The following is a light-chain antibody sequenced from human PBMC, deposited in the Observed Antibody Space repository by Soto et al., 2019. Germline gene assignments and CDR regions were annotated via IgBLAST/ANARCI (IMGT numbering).Light chain of an antibody. Sequence: QSALTQPPSASGSPGQSVTISCTGTSSDVGGYNYVSWYQQHPGKAPKLMIYEVSKRPSGVPDRFSGSKSGNTASLTVSGLQAEDEADYYCSSYAGSNIPVFGGGTKVTVL. CDR3: SSYAGSNIPV. J-gene: IGLJ2*01. V-gene: IGLV2-8*01. CDR1: SSDVGGYNY. CDR2: EVS.